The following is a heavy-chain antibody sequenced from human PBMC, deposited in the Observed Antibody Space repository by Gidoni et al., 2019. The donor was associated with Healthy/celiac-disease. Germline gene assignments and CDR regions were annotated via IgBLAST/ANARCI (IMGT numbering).Heavy chain of an antibody. J-gene: IGHJ3*02. D-gene: IGHD6-13*01. Sequence: QVQLQESGPGLVKPSETLSLTCTVAGGSISSYYRSWIRQPPGTGLEWIGYIYYSGSPHYNPSLKSRVTISVDTSKNQFSLKLSSVTAADTAVYYCARVPVSAAGDAFDIWGQGTMVTVSS. V-gene: IGHV4-59*01. CDR2: IYYSGSP. CDR3: ARVPVSAAGDAFDI. CDR1: GGSISSYY.